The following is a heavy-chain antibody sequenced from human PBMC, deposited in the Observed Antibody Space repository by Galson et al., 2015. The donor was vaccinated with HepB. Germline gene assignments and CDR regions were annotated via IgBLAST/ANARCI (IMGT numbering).Heavy chain of an antibody. CDR3: ARAGPDAQGPDYYYMDV. J-gene: IGHJ6*03. CDR2: INPNSGGT. D-gene: IGHD6-19*01. V-gene: IGHV1-2*06. Sequence: SVKVSCKASGYTFTGYYMHWVRQAPGQGLEWMGRINPNSGGTNYAQKFQGRVTMTRDTSISTAYMELSSLRSEDTAVYYCARAGPDAQGPDYYYMDVWGKGTTVTVSS. CDR1: GYTFTGYY.